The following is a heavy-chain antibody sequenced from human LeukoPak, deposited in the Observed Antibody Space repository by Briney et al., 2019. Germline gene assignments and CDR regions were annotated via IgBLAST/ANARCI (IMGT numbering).Heavy chain of an antibody. J-gene: IGHJ6*03. CDR2: INPNSGGT. V-gene: IGHV1-2*02. D-gene: IGHD5-18*01. CDR1: GYTFTGYY. Sequence: GASVKVSCKASGYTFTGYYTHWVRQAPGQGLEWMGWINPNSGGTNYAQKFQGRVTMTRDTSISTAYMELSRLRSDDTAVYYCARAEIQLWLDYYYYMDVWGKGATVTVSS. CDR3: ARAEIQLWLDYYYYMDV.